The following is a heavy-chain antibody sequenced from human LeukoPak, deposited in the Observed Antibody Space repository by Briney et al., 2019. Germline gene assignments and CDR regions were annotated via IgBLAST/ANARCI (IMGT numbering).Heavy chain of an antibody. J-gene: IGHJ4*02. D-gene: IGHD5-24*01. V-gene: IGHV4-38-2*02. Sequence: TSETLSLTCTVSGYSISSGYYWGWIRQPPGKGLEWIGSIYHSGSTYYNPSLKSRVTISVDTSKNQFSLKLSSVTAADTAVYYCARTSEMATIRGFDYWGQGTLVTVSS. CDR3: ARTSEMATIRGFDY. CDR1: GYSISSGYY. CDR2: IYHSGST.